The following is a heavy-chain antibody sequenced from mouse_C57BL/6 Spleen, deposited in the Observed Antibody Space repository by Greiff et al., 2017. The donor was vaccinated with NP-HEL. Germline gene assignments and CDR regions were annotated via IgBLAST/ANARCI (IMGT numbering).Heavy chain of an antibody. CDR2: INPSTGGT. CDR3: ASLYGYEAMDY. Sequence: EVQLQQSGPELVKPGASVKISCKASGYSFTGYYMNWVKQSPEKSLEWIGEINPSTGGTTYNQKIKAKATLTVDKSSSTAYMQLKSLTSEDSAVYYCASLYGYEAMDYWGQGTSVTVSS. D-gene: IGHD1-1*01. CDR1: GYSFTGYY. J-gene: IGHJ4*01. V-gene: IGHV1-42*01.